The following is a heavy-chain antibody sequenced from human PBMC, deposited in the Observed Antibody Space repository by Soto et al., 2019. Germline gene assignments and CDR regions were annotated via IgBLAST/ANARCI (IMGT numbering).Heavy chain of an antibody. Sequence: ASETLCVRWSVAGGSIGGIGGCWGWLRQPPGKGLEWIGSIYSSGSTYYNPSLKSRVTISVDTSKNQFSLRLSSVTAADTAVYYRASLDWELVTDAFDIWGQGKMVT. CDR2: IYSSGST. CDR1: GGSIGGIGGC. CDR3: ASLDWELVTDAFDI. J-gene: IGHJ3*02. D-gene: IGHD1-26*01. V-gene: IGHV4-39*01.